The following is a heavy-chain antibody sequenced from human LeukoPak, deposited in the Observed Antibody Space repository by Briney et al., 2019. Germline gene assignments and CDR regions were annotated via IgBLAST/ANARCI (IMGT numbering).Heavy chain of an antibody. CDR3: AKDAWYSSGLFDY. J-gene: IGHJ4*02. V-gene: IGHV3-30*18. D-gene: IGHD6-19*01. CDR1: GFTFSSYG. CDR2: ISYDGSNK. Sequence: GSLRLSCAASGFTFSSYGMHWVRQAPGKGLEWVAVISYDGSNKYYADSVKGRFTISRDNSKNTLYLQMNSLRAEDTALYYCAKDAWYSSGLFDYWGQGTLVTASS.